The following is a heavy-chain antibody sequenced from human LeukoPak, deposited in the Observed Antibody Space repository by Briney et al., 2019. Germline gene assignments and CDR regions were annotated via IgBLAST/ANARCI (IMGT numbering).Heavy chain of an antibody. CDR3: AEDRSSSTSCSNY. D-gene: IGHD2-2*01. CDR1: GFNFSNYA. CDR2: VTGSSSNT. J-gene: IGHJ4*02. V-gene: IGHV3-23*01. Sequence: GGSLRLSCAASGFNFSNYAMTWVRQAPGKGLEWVPGVTGSSSNTYYADSVKGRFTISRDNSKNMLYLEMNSLRVEDTAIYYCAEDRSSSTSCSNYWGRGTLVTVSS.